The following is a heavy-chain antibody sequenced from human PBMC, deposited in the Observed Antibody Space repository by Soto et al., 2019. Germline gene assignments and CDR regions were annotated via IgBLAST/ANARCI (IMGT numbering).Heavy chain of an antibody. CDR3: TRASSDRNHMEV. V-gene: IGHV3-23*01. CDR2: ISGSGGDT. Sequence: PGGSLRLSCAASGFTFSSYAMSWVRQAPGKGLEWVSAISGSGGDTYYTDSVKGRFTISRDNSKNTLYLQMTSLRAEDTALYYCTRASSDRNHMEVWGPGTTVTVSS. J-gene: IGHJ6*02. CDR1: GFTFSSYA.